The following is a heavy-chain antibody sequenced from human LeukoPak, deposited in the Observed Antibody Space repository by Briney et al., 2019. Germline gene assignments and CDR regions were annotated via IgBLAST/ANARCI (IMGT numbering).Heavy chain of an antibody. CDR3: ARGRFHLDNSGYSSFYH. CDR1: GGTFSSYA. J-gene: IGHJ4*01. CDR2: IIPIFGTA. D-gene: IGHD3-22*01. Sequence: SVKVSCKASGGTFSSYAISWVRQAPGQGLEWMGGIIPIFGTANYAQKFQGRVTITTDESTNTAYMELSSLRSEDTAVYYCARGRFHLDNSGYSSFYHWGHGTLVTVSS. V-gene: IGHV1-69*05.